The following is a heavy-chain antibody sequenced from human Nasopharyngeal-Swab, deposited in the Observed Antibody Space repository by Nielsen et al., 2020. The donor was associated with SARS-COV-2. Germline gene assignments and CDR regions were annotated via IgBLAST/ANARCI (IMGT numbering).Heavy chain of an antibody. CDR2: INPNSGNT. CDR1: GYTFTSYD. J-gene: IGHJ5*02. V-gene: IGHV1-8*01. D-gene: IGHD2-15*01. Sequence: ASVKVSCKASGYTFTSYDINWVRQATGQGLEWMGWINPNSGNTGYAQKFQGRVTMTRNTSISTAYMELSSLRSEDTAVYYCARDRRGYCSGGSCSTRGFDPWGQGTLVTVSS. CDR3: ARDRRGYCSGGSCSTRGFDP.